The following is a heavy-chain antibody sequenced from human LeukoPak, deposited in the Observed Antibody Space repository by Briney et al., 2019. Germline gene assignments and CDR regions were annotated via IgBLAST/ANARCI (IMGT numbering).Heavy chain of an antibody. CDR3: ARALWYMTTVTYNWFDP. CDR1: GGTFSSYT. Sequence: SVKVSCKASGGTFSSYTISWVRQAPGQGLEWMGRIIPILGIANYAQKFQGRGTITADKSTSTAYMELSSLRSEDTAVYYCARALWYMTTVTYNWFDPWGQGTLVTVSS. D-gene: IGHD4-11*01. V-gene: IGHV1-69*02. CDR2: IIPILGIA. J-gene: IGHJ5*02.